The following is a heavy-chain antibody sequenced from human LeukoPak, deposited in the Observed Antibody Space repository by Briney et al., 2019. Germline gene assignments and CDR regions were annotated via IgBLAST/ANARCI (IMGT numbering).Heavy chain of an antibody. D-gene: IGHD6-6*01. Sequence: PGGSLRLSCAASGFTFSSYAMHWVRQAPGKGLEYVSAISSNGGSTYYANSVKGRFTISRDNSKNTLYLQMGSLRAEDMAVYYCARDRGRKYSSSSNFDYWGQGTLVTVSS. J-gene: IGHJ4*02. CDR1: GFTFSSYA. CDR2: ISSNGGST. V-gene: IGHV3-64*01. CDR3: ARDRGRKYSSSSNFDY.